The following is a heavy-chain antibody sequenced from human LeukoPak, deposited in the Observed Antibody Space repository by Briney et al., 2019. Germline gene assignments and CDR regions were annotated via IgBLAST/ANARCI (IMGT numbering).Heavy chain of an antibody. CDR3: ARMGVSYYYDSSTYHPLAFDV. CDR1: GYSISSGYY. Sequence: SETLSLTCTVSGYSISSGYYWGWIRQSPGKGLEWIATIFHSGSIYYSPSLKSRVTLSVDTSKNQFFLKLNSVNAADTAVYYCARMGVSYYYDSSTYHPLAFDVWGQGTVVTVSS. CDR2: IFHSGSI. V-gene: IGHV4-38-2*02. J-gene: IGHJ3*01. D-gene: IGHD3-22*01.